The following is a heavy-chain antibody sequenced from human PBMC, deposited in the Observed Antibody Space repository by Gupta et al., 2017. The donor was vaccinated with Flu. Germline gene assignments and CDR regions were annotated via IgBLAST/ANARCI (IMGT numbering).Heavy chain of an antibody. J-gene: IGHJ4*02. CDR2: IDYGGGT. CDR3: ARSYGYITLDH. Sequence: QLQLQESGPGLVQPSETLSLTCSVSGDSFTSSALYWTWIRQRPGRGLEWIGSIDYGGGTFYSPSLRSRVSISKDMSKKVFFLKLTSVTAADTAVYYCARSYGYITLDHWGQGSLVTVSS. CDR1: GDSFTSSALY. D-gene: IGHD5-18*01. V-gene: IGHV4-39*01.